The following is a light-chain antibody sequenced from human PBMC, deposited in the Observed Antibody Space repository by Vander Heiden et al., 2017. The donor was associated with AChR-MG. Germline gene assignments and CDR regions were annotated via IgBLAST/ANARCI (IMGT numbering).Light chain of an antibody. Sequence: EIVLTQSPGTLSLSPGERATLSCRASQSVSSSYLAWYQQKPGQAPRVLIYGASRRATGIPDRFSGSGYGTDFTLTISRLEPEDFAVYYCQQYGSSPLYAFGQRTKLEIK. J-gene: IGKJ2*01. CDR3: QQYGSSPLYA. CDR1: QSVSSSY. V-gene: IGKV3-20*01. CDR2: GAS.